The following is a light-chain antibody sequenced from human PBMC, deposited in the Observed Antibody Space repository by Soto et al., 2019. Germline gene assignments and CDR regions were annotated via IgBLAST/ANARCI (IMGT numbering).Light chain of an antibody. CDR1: QRINIW. CDR2: KAS. CDR3: QHYNSYSEE. Sequence: DIQMTHFPSTLSASVGYRVTINFRSSQRINIWLALYQQKPGKAPKLLIYKASTLKSGVPSRFSGSGSGTAFTLTISSLQPDDFATYYCQHYNSYSEEFGQGTKVDIK. V-gene: IGKV1-5*03. J-gene: IGKJ1*01.